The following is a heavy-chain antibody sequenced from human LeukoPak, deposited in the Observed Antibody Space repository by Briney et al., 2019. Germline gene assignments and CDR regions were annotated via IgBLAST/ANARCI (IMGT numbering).Heavy chain of an antibody. Sequence: ASVKVSCKASGYTVTGYYMHWVRQAPGQGLEWMGWINPNSGGTNYAQKFQVRGTMTRDTSISTAYMEPSRLRSDDTAVYYCARSAESSSWVEFDYWGQGTLVTVSS. V-gene: IGHV1-2*02. J-gene: IGHJ4*02. D-gene: IGHD6-13*01. CDR2: INPNSGGT. CDR1: GYTVTGYY. CDR3: ARSAESSSWVEFDY.